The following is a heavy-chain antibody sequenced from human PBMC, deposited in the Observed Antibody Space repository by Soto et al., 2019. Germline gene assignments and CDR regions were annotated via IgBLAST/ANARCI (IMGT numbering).Heavy chain of an antibody. D-gene: IGHD3-22*01. CDR3: AREFYYYDSSGYRDAFDI. CDR1: GFTFSSYA. J-gene: IGHJ3*02. V-gene: IGHV3-30-3*01. CDR2: ISYDGSNK. Sequence: QVQLVESGGGVVQPGRSLRLSCAASGFTFSSYAMHWVRQAPGKGLEWVAVISYDGSNKYYADSVKGRFTISRDNSKNTLXLQMNSLRAEDTAVYYCAREFYYYDSSGYRDAFDIWGQGTMVTVSS.